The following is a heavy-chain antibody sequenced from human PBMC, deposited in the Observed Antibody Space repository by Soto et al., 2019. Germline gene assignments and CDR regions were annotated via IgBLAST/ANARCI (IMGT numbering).Heavy chain of an antibody. CDR2: ISYDGSNK. D-gene: IGHD5-12*01. J-gene: IGHJ6*02. CDR3: AKNSGYDLKYSSVLVFGMDV. CDR1: GFTFSSDG. V-gene: IGHV3-30*18. Sequence: PVGSLRLSCAASGFTFSSDGMHWVRQAPGKGLEWVAVISYDGSNKYYADSVKGRFTISRDNSKNTLYLQMNSLRAEDTAVYYCAKNSGYDLKYSSVLVFGMDVWGQGTTVTVSS.